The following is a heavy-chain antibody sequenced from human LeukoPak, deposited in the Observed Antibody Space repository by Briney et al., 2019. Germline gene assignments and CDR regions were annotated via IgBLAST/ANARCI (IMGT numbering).Heavy chain of an antibody. CDR2: IFYSGNT. D-gene: IGHD1-26*01. V-gene: IGHV4-59*01. CDR3: ARLRSGSTPPPPYYYYGLDV. CDR1: GGPISDFY. J-gene: IGHJ6*02. Sequence: PSETLSLTCTVSGGPISDFYWSWIRQSPEKGLEWIGNIFYSGNTNYNPSLRSRVTISVDTSKKQFSLRLTSVTAADTAVYYCARLRSGSTPPPPYYYYGLDVWGQGTTVTVSS.